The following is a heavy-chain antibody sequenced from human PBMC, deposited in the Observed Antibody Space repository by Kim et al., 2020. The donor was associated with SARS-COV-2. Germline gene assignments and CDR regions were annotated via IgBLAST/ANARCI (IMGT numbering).Heavy chain of an antibody. CDR2: I. D-gene: IGHD6-19*01. CDR3: VRYSGWYYFDY. V-gene: IGHV6-1*01. J-gene: IGHJ4*02. Sequence: IDYAVSVRSRITINPDTAKNQFSLQLTSVTPEDTAFYYCVRYSGWYYFDYWGQGTLVTVSA.